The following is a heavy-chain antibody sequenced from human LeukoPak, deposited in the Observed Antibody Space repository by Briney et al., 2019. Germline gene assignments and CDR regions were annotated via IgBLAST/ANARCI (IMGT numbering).Heavy chain of an antibody. Sequence: SGPTLVNPTQTLTLTCTFSGFSLSTPGMRVSWIRQPPGKALEWLARIDWDDDKFYRTSLKTRLTISKDTSKNQVVLTMTNMDPVDTATYYCARLGPSGSYAKFDYWGQGTLVTVSS. D-gene: IGHD1-26*01. CDR1: GFSLSTPGMR. J-gene: IGHJ4*02. CDR3: ARLGPSGSYAKFDY. CDR2: IDWDDDK. V-gene: IGHV2-70*04.